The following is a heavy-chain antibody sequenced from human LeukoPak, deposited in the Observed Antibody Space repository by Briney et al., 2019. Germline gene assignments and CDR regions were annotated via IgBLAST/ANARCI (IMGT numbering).Heavy chain of an antibody. Sequence: GGSLRLSCVVSGFTFSSYSMDWVRQAPGKGLEWVSSISSGSINIHYADSVKGRFTISRDNAKNSLYLQMNSLRVEDTAVYYCARVTGASNWFAPWGQGTLVTVSS. CDR2: ISSGSINI. J-gene: IGHJ5*02. CDR1: GFTFSSYS. CDR3: ARVTGASNWFAP. V-gene: IGHV3-21*01. D-gene: IGHD1-14*01.